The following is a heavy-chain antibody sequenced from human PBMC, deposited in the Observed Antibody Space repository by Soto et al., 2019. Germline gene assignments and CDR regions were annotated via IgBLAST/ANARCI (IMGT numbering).Heavy chain of an antibody. J-gene: IGHJ4*02. CDR2: IDPRSGGT. CDR3: ATDDYGIFPY. CDR1: GYPITTYY. D-gene: IGHD3-10*01. V-gene: IGHV1-2*02. Sequence: ASVKVSCKVSGYPITTYYIHWVRQAPGQGLEWMGWIDPRSGGTVYEQKFQGKVTMTRDTSISTVYMDLSGLTSDDTALYYCATDDYGIFPYWGQGSLVTVSS.